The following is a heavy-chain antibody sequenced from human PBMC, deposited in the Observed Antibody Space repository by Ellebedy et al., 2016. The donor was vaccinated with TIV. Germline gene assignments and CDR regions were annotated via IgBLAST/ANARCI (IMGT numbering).Heavy chain of an antibody. CDR2: ISYDGSNK. CDR3: ARDPSKLLWFGELRLYYYGMDV. J-gene: IGHJ6*02. D-gene: IGHD3-10*01. Sequence: GGSLRLSXAASGFTFSSYAMHWVRQAPGKGLEWVAVISYDGSNKYYADSVKGRFTISRDNSKNTLYLQMNSLRAEDTAVYYCARDPSKLLWFGELRLYYYGMDVWGQGTTVTVSS. CDR1: GFTFSSYA. V-gene: IGHV3-30-3*01.